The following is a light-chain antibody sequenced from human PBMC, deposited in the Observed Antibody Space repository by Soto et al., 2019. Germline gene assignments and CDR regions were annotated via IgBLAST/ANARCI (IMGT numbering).Light chain of an antibody. J-gene: IGKJ1*01. Sequence: DIQLTQSPSSVSASVGDSVTISCRVSQGISTWLAWYQQKAGKAPKLLIYGASRLLNGVPSRFSGSGSGTYFTLTISSLQPEDFATYYCQQTDGFPRTFGQGTKVEIK. CDR3: QQTDGFPRT. CDR1: QGISTW. V-gene: IGKV1D-12*01. CDR2: GAS.